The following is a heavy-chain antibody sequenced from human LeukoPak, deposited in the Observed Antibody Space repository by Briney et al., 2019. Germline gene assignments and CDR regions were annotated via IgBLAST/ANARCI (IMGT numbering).Heavy chain of an antibody. D-gene: IGHD2-15*01. J-gene: IGHJ5*02. CDR2: INPNSGGT. V-gene: IGHV1-2*02. Sequence: ASVKVSCKASGYTFTGYHIHWVRQAPGQGLEWMGWINPNSGGTNYAQKFQGRVTMTRDTSISTAYMDLSRLRSDDTAVYYCARVVGVQGWFDPWGQGTLVTVSS. CDR3: ARVVGVQGWFDP. CDR1: GYTFTGYH.